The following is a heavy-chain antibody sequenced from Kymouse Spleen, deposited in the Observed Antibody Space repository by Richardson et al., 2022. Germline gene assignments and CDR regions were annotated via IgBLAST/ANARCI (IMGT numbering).Heavy chain of an antibody. J-gene: IGHJ6*02. CDR3: AKDMETGTTFYYYYYGMDV. CDR1: GFTFDDYA. V-gene: IGHV3-9*01. Sequence: EVQLVESGGGLVQPGRSLRLSCAASGFTFDDYAMHWVRQAPGKGLEWVSGISWNSGSIGYADSVKGRFTISRDNAKNSLYLQMNSLRAEDTALYYCAKDMETGTTFYYYYYGMDVWGQGTTVTVSS. D-gene: IGHD1-7*01. CDR2: ISWNSGSI.